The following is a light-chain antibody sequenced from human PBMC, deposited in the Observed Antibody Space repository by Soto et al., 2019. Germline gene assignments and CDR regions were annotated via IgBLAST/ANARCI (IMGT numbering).Light chain of an antibody. J-gene: IGKJ5*01. Sequence: PGDIATLSCRASQTVSGNYLAWYHQKPGQAPRLLIHSASSRATGIPDRFSGSGSGTDFTLTISRLEPEDFAVYYCQQRSNWITFGQGTRLEIK. V-gene: IGKV3D-20*02. CDR2: SAS. CDR3: QQRSNWIT. CDR1: QTVSGNY.